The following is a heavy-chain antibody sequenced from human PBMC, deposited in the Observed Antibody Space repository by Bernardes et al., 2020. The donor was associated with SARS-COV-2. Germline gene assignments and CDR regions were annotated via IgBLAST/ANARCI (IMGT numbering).Heavy chain of an antibody. Sequence: SVKVSCKASGYTFDNYGFSWVRQAPGQGLEWMAWINVYNGNTKYAQKFQDRVTLTTDTSTSTAYMELRSLRSDDTAVYYCARDPGGAFFDFWGQGTLVTVSS. CDR3: ARDPGGAFFDF. CDR1: GYTFDNYG. D-gene: IGHD3-16*01. J-gene: IGHJ4*02. CDR2: INVYNGNT. V-gene: IGHV1-18*01.